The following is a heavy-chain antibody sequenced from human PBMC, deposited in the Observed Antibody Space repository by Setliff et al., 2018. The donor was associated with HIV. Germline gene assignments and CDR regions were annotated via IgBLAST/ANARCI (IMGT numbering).Heavy chain of an antibody. CDR2: ISHSGSS. Sequence: SETLSLTCVVSGYSISSDYYWGWIRQPPGKGLEWIGSISHSGSSYYNPSLKSRVNISVDTSKNQFSLKLNSVTAADTAVYYCTVYNTGSSKDHYWGQGTPVTVSS. CDR3: TVYNTGSSKDHY. CDR1: GYSISSDYY. D-gene: IGHD2-8*02. J-gene: IGHJ4*02. V-gene: IGHV4-38-2*01.